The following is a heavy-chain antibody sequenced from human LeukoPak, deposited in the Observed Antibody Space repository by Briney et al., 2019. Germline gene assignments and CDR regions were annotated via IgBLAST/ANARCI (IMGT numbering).Heavy chain of an antibody. CDR1: GDSVSSNSAA. CDR3: ARVAGSSWYLHYYGMDV. CDR2: TYYRSKWYN. V-gene: IGHV6-1*01. D-gene: IGHD6-13*01. Sequence: SQTLSLTCAISGDSVSSNSAAWNWIRQSPSRGLEWLGRTYYRSKWYNGYAVSVKSRITINPDTSKNQFSLQLNSVTPEDTAVYYCARVAGSSWYLHYYGMDVWGQGTTVTVSS. J-gene: IGHJ6*02.